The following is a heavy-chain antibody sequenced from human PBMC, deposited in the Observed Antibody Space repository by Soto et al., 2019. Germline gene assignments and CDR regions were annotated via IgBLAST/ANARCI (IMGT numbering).Heavy chain of an antibody. CDR1: GGPFSSYA. Sequence: SVKVSCKPSGGPFSSYAISWVRQATGQGLEWMGGIIPIFGTANYAQKFPGRVTITADEHTSTAYVDQSSRRSEGTAGYYCAARDFSIGYYHFDHRCQGNLVTVSS. J-gene: IGHJ4*02. V-gene: IGHV1-69*13. CDR3: AARDFSIGYYHFDH. D-gene: IGHD3-22*01. CDR2: IIPIFGTA.